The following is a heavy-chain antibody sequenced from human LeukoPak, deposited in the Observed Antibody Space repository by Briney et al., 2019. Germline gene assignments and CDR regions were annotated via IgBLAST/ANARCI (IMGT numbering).Heavy chain of an antibody. Sequence: GASVKVSCKASGGTFSSYAISWVRQAPGQGLEWMGGIIPIFGTANYAQKFQGRVTITADESTSTAYMELSSLRSEDTAVYYCASGSSGYSYGGGGYWGQGTLVTVSS. CDR3: ASGSSGYSYGGGGY. CDR2: IIPIFGTA. CDR1: GGTFSSYA. V-gene: IGHV1-69*13. J-gene: IGHJ4*02. D-gene: IGHD5-18*01.